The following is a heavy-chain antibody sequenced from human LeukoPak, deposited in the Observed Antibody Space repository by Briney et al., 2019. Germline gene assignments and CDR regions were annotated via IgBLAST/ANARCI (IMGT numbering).Heavy chain of an antibody. CDR2: IKQDVSEK. V-gene: IGHV3-7*01. CDR3: ATGRGRLVAATLFDY. J-gene: IGHJ4*02. D-gene: IGHD2-15*01. CDR1: GFTFSSYW. Sequence: GGSLRLSCAASGFTFSSYWMSWVRQAPGKGLEWVANIKQDVSEKYYVDSVKSRFTISRDNAKNSLYLQMNSLRAEDTAVYYCATGRGRLVAATLFDYWGQGTLVTVSS.